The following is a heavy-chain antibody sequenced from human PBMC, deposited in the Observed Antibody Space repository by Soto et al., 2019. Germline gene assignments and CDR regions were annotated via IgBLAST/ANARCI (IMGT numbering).Heavy chain of an antibody. CDR3: AKDINMRVFIAAAGIYFDY. D-gene: IGHD6-13*01. Sequence: EVQLVESGGGLVQPGRSLRLSCAASGFTFDDYAMHWVRQAPGKGLEWVSGISWNSGSIGYADSVKGRFTISRDNAKNSLYLQMNSLRAEDTALYYCAKDINMRVFIAAAGIYFDYWGQGTLVTVSS. J-gene: IGHJ4*02. CDR1: GFTFDDYA. V-gene: IGHV3-9*01. CDR2: ISWNSGSI.